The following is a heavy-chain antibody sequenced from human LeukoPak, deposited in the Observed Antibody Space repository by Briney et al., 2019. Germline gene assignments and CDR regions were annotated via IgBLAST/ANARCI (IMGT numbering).Heavy chain of an antibody. CDR1: IHLTSYA. Sequence: ASVKVLLQGFWIHLTSYAMNWVRQAPGQGLEWMGWINTNTGNPTYAQGFTGRFVFSLDTSVSTAYLQISSLKAEDTAVYYCARETMVRGVIIPHGLDPWGQGTLVTVSS. CDR2: INTNTGNP. V-gene: IGHV7-4-1*02. CDR3: ARETMVRGVIIPHGLDP. J-gene: IGHJ5*02. D-gene: IGHD3-10*01.